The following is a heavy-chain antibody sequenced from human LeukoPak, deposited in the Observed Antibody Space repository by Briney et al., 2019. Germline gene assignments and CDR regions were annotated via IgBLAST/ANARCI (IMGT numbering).Heavy chain of an antibody. J-gene: IGHJ3*02. CDR3: ARTMAPRGREDAFDI. V-gene: IGHV3-48*03. D-gene: IGHD5-24*01. CDR2: ISSSGSTI. Sequence: PGGSLRLSCAASGFTFSSYEMNWVRQAPGKGLEWVSYISSSGSTIYYADSVKGRFTISRDNAKNSLYLQMNSLRAEDTAVYYCARTMAPRGREDAFDIWGQGTMVTVSS. CDR1: GFTFSSYE.